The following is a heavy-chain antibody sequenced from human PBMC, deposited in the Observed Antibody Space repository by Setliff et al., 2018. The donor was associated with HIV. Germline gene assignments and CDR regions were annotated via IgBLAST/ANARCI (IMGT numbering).Heavy chain of an antibody. V-gene: IGHV4-34*01. CDR1: GGSFNGYS. CDR3: ARPRAAAATPYFDY. J-gene: IGHJ4*02. Sequence: KSSETLSLTCAVYGGSFNGYSWTWIRQPPGKGLEWIGGINHSGSTNYNPSLKSRVTISVDTSKSQFSLRLNSVTATDTALYYCARPRAAAATPYFDYWGQGTLVTVSS. CDR2: INHSGST. D-gene: IGHD6-13*01.